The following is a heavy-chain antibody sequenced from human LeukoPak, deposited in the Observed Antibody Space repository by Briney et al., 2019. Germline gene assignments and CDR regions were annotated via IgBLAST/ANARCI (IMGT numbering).Heavy chain of an antibody. D-gene: IGHD3-22*01. CDR2: IYYSGST. V-gene: IGHV4-59*08. Sequence: PSETLSLTCTVSGGSISSYYWSWIRQPPGKGLEWIGYIYYSGSTNYNPSLKSRVTISVDTSKNQFSLKLSSVTAADTAVYYCARHEVYGCYDSSGSLDYWGQGTLVTVSS. J-gene: IGHJ4*02. CDR3: ARHEVYGCYDSSGSLDY. CDR1: GGSISSYY.